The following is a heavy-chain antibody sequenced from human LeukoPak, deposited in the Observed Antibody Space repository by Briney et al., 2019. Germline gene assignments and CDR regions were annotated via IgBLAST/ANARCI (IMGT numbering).Heavy chain of an antibody. V-gene: IGHV3-21*01. J-gene: IGHJ4*02. CDR1: GFTFSSYY. CDR3: ARTQLSDTAMSYFDY. CDR2: IGSSSSYI. D-gene: IGHD5-18*01. Sequence: PGGSLRLSCAASGFTFSSYYMSWVRQAPGKGLEWVSSIGSSSSYIYYADSVKGRFTISRDNAKNSLYLQMNSLRAEDTAVYYCARTQLSDTAMSYFDYWGRGTLVTVSS.